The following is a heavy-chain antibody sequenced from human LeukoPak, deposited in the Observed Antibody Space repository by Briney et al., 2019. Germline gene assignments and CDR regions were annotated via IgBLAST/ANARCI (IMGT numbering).Heavy chain of an antibody. J-gene: IGHJ4*02. V-gene: IGHV3-23*01. CDR3: AKDTAPGIAVAGTIDY. CDR1: GFTFTSNA. Sequence: CLRLSCAASGFTFTSNAMSCVRQAHGKGLEWVSAISGSGGSTYYADAEKGQFTISRDNSKNTLYLQMNSLRAEDTAVDYCAKDTAPGIAVAGTIDYWGQGTLVTVSA. CDR2: ISGSGGST. D-gene: IGHD6-19*01.